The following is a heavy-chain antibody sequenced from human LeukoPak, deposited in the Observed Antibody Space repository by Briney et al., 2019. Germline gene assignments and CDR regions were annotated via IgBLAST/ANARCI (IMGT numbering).Heavy chain of an antibody. CDR3: ARGSVEWLREFDY. V-gene: IGHV1-2*02. D-gene: IGHD5-12*01. CDR1: GYTFTGYY. CDR2: INPNSGGT. Sequence: GASVKVSCKASGYTFTGYYMRWVRQAPGQGLEWMGWINPNSGGTNYAQKFQGRVTMTRDTSISTAYMELSRLRSDDTAVYYCARGSVEWLREFDYWGQGTLVTVSS. J-gene: IGHJ4*02.